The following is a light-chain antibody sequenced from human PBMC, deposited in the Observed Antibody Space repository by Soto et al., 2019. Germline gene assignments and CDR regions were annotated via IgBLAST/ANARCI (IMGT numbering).Light chain of an antibody. J-gene: IGLJ3*02. Sequence: SYELTQPSSVSVSPGQTARITCTGDVLSKKYARWFQQKPGQAPVLVIYKDTERPSGIPERFSGSSSETTVTLTISGAQVEDEAVYYCYSAADDNRVFGGGTKLTVL. CDR1: VLSKKY. CDR3: YSAADDNRV. V-gene: IGLV3-27*01. CDR2: KDT.